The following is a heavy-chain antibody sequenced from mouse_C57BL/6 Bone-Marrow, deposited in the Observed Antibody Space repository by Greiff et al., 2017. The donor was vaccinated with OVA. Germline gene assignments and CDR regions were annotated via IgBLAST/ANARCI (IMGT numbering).Heavy chain of an antibody. CDR3: ATSMGGGYFDV. CDR2: IYPRSGNT. CDR1: GYTFTSYG. D-gene: IGHD1-1*02. J-gene: IGHJ1*03. Sequence: VKLVESGAELARPGASVKLSCKASGYTFTSYGISWVKQRTGQGLEWIGEIYPRSGNTYYNEKFKGKATLTADKSSSTAYMELRSLTSEDSAVYFCATSMGGGYFDVWGTGTTVTVSS. V-gene: IGHV1-81*01.